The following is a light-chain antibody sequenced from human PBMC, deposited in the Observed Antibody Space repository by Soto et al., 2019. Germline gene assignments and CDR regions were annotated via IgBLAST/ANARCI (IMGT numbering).Light chain of an antibody. V-gene: IGKV1-5*01. CDR2: GAS. CDR1: HSISSW. CDR3: QQYHSSST. Sequence: ITQCPSPLYPSRVDKVTITPRASHSISSWLAWYQQKPGKPPKILLSGASTLESGVPSRFSGSGSVTEFTLTISLLPADDFATYYCQQYHSSSTFGEGNKVDI. J-gene: IGKJ1*01.